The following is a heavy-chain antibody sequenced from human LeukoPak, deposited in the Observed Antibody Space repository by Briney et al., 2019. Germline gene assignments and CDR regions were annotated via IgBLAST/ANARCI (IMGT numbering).Heavy chain of an antibody. CDR1: GYTFTNYH. J-gene: IGHJ4*02. D-gene: IGHD3-22*01. CDR3: ARSYGSSGYESSFDY. Sequence: ASVKVSCKASGYTFTNYHMHWVRQVPGQGLEWMGVINPSGGITSFAQKFQGRVTMTGDTSTSTVYMELSSLSSEDTAVYYCARSYGSSGYESSFDYWGQGTLVTVSS. V-gene: IGHV1-46*01. CDR2: INPSGGIT.